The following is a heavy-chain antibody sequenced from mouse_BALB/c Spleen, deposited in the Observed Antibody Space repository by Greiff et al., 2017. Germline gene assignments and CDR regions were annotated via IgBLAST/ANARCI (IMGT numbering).Heavy chain of an antibody. D-gene: IGHD3-2*01. J-gene: IGHJ4*01. CDR1: GFTFSSYG. CDR3: ARHQTARATGCAMDD. Sequence: EVQRVESGGDLVKPGGSLKLSCAASGFTFSSYGMSWVRQTPDKRLEWVATISSGGSYTYYPDSVKGRFTISRDNAKNTLYLQMSSLKSEDTAMYYCARHQTARATGCAMDDWGQGTSVTVSS. V-gene: IGHV5-6*01. CDR2: ISSGGSYT.